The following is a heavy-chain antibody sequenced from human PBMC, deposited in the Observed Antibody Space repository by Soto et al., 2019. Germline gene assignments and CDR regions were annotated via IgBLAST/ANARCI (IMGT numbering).Heavy chain of an antibody. V-gene: IGHV4-59*08. Sequence: QVQLQESGPGLVKPSETLSLTCTVSGGSISSYYWSWIRQPPGKGLEWIGYIYYSGSTNYNPSLKSRVTISVDTSKNQFSLKLSSVTAADTAVYYCARCYGSFFDIWGQGTMVTVSS. CDR2: IYYSGST. CDR3: ARCYGSFFDI. D-gene: IGHD3-10*01. J-gene: IGHJ3*02. CDR1: GGSISSYY.